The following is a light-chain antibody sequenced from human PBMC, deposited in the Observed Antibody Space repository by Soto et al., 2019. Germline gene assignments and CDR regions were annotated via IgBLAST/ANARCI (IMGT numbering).Light chain of an antibody. CDR2: EVN. CDR1: SSDIGGYDF. V-gene: IGLV2-8*01. CDR3: SSFAVSHIV. Sequence: QSVLTQPPSASGSPGQSVTISCTGTSSDIGGYDFVSWYQQHPDKAPKLIIYEVNKRPSGVPDRFSGSRSGNTASLTVSGLHAEDEADYYCSSFAVSHIVFGTGTKVTVL. J-gene: IGLJ1*01.